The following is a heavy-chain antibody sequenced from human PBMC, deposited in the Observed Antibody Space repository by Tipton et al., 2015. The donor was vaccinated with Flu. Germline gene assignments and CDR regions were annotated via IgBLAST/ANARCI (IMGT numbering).Heavy chain of an antibody. V-gene: IGHV3-15*01. CDR1: GFNFNTAW. D-gene: IGHD3-22*01. CDR3: AKWTYYSDSTPN. J-gene: IGHJ1*01. Sequence: SLRLSCAASGFNFNTAWMNWVRQAPGKGPEWVGRIKSRNDGGTIEYAAPVKDRFTISRDDSKSTLHLQMNSLKTEDTAVYYCAKWTYYSDSTPNWGQGTLVTVS. CDR2: IKSRNDGGTI.